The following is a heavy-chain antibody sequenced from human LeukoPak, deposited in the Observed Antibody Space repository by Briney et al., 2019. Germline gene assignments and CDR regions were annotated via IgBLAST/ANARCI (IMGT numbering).Heavy chain of an antibody. CDR3: ARKFSYYYDSSGYYRRNPDAFDI. CDR1: IDSFTNYY. V-gene: IGHV4-34*01. J-gene: IGHJ3*02. Sequence: PSETLSLTCAVYIDSFTNYYWNWIRQTPGKGLEWIGEVNDSGGTNYNPSLKSRVTISVDTSKNQFSLKLSSVTAADTAVYYCARKFSYYYDSSGYYRRNPDAFDIWGQGTMVTVSS. D-gene: IGHD3-22*01. CDR2: VNDSGGT.